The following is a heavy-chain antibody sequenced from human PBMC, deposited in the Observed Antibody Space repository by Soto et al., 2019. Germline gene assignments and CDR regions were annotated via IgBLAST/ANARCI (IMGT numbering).Heavy chain of an antibody. Sequence: ASVKVSCKASGFSFSDYFMHWVRQAPGQGLEWMGIINPSGDSRNYAQKFQGRVTITRDTSTSTVYMELRSLRSDDTAIYYCARTTSGSYSPFDYWGQGTLVTVSS. CDR3: ARTTSGSYSPFDY. CDR2: INPSGDSR. D-gene: IGHD1-26*01. J-gene: IGHJ4*02. V-gene: IGHV1-46*01. CDR1: GFSFSDYF.